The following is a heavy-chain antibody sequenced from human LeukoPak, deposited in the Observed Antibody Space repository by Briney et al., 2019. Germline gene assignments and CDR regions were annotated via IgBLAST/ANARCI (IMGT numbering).Heavy chain of an antibody. Sequence: GGSLRLSCTASGFTFSCYGMHWVRRAPGKGLEWVAVISNDGNNKYYADSVKGRFTISRDNSKSTLYLQMNSLRAEDTAVYYCARVGDCGRASCYAIDYWGQGTLVTVSS. V-gene: IGHV3-30*03. D-gene: IGHD2-2*01. CDR1: GFTFSCYG. J-gene: IGHJ4*02. CDR2: ISNDGNNK. CDR3: ARVGDCGRASCYAIDY.